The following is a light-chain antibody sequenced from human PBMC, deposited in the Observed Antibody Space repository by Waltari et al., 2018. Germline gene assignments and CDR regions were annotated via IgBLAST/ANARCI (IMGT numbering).Light chain of an antibody. CDR1: QRVGKF. Sequence: EIVLTPSTGTLSLSPGEKATLPCRASQRVGKFFAWYQQKPGQAPRLLLYHASNRATGIPDRFSGSWSGTDFSLTISRLEPEDFAVYFCQKYESLPATFGQGTKVEV. J-gene: IGKJ1*01. V-gene: IGKV3-20*01. CDR2: HAS. CDR3: QKYESLPAT.